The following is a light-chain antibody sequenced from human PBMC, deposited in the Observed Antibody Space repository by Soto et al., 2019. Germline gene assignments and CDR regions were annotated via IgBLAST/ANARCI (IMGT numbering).Light chain of an antibody. J-gene: IGKJ5*01. Sequence: DIQMTQSPSILSASLGDVVSITFRASQTIDSWVAWYQQKPGKAPKLLVYDATSLESGVSSRFSGSGYGTDFTLSINNLQPDDFATYYCQQYNRLITFGQGTRLEIK. CDR1: QTIDSW. CDR3: QQYNRLIT. CDR2: DAT. V-gene: IGKV1-5*01.